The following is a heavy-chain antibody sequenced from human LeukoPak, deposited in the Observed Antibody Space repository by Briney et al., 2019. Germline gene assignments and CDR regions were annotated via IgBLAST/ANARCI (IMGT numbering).Heavy chain of an antibody. CDR1: GFTFSNNG. CDR2: ISDGGDTT. Sequence: GGSLRLSCAASGFTFSNNGMTWVRQAPGKGMEWATGISDGGDTTYDAGSVKGRFTVSRDNSKNILYLQMNSLRAEDTAIYYCAKTQGFFDHWGQGSPVTVSS. V-gene: IGHV3-23*01. CDR3: AKTQGFFDH. J-gene: IGHJ4*02.